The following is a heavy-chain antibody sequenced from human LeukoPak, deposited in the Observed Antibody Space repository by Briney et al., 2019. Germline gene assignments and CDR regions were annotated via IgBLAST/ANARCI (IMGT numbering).Heavy chain of an antibody. CDR2: ISGSGGST. D-gene: IGHD2-2*01. CDR1: GFTFSSYA. Sequence: GGSLRLSCAASGFTFSSYAMSWVRQAPGKGLEWASAISGSGGSTYYADSVKGRFTISRDNSKNTLYLQMNSLRAEDTAVYYCAEDQLPSHYFDYWGQGTLVTVSS. V-gene: IGHV3-23*01. J-gene: IGHJ4*02. CDR3: AEDQLPSHYFDY.